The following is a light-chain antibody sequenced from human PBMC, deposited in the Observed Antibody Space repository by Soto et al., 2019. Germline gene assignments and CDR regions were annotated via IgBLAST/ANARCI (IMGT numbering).Light chain of an antibody. CDR1: SSNIGSNT. CDR2: SNN. CDR3: AAWDDSLNGYV. J-gene: IGLJ1*01. Sequence: QSVLTQPPSASGTPGQRVTISCSGSSSNIGSNTVNWYQQLPGTAPKLLIYSNNQRPSGVPDRFSGSKSGTSAFLAISGLQSEGEADYYCAAWDDSLNGYVFGTGTKLTVL. V-gene: IGLV1-44*01.